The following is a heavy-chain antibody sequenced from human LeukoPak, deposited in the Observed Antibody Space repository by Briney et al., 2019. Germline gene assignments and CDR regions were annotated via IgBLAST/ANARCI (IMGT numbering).Heavy chain of an antibody. D-gene: IGHD3-16*02. CDR2: ISGSGGST. CDR3: AKDIADRGTMITFGGVIVPDY. J-gene: IGHJ4*02. V-gene: IGHV3-23*01. CDR1: GFTFSSYA. Sequence: GGSLRLSCAASGFTFSSYAMSWVRQAPGKGLEWVSAISGSGGSTYYADSVKGRFTFSRDNSKNTLYLQMNSLRAEDTAVYYCAKDIADRGTMITFGGVIVPDYWGQGTLVTVSS.